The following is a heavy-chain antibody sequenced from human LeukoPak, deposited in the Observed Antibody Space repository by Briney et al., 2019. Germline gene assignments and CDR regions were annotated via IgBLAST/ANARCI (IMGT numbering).Heavy chain of an antibody. J-gene: IGHJ3*02. CDR1: GDSVSSNSAA. D-gene: IGHD6-19*01. Sequence: SQTLSLTCAISGDSVSSNSAAWNWIRQSPSRGLEWLGRTYYRSKWYNDYAVSVKSRITINPDTSKNQFSLQLNSVTPEDTAVYYCAREGVYSSGWHGHDAFDIWGQGTMVTVSS. CDR3: AREGVYSSGWHGHDAFDI. V-gene: IGHV6-1*01. CDR2: TYYRSKWYN.